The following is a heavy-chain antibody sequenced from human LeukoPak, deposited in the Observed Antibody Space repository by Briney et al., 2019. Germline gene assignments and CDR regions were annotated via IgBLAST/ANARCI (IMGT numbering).Heavy chain of an antibody. V-gene: IGHV1-18*04. CDR2: ISAYNGNT. CDR1: GYTFTGYY. J-gene: IGHJ4*02. D-gene: IGHD6-6*01. CDR3: ARDRRSSYYFDY. Sequence: ASVKVSCKASGYTFTGYYMHWVRQAPGQGLEWMGWISAYNGNTNYAQKLQGRVTMTTDTSTSTAYMELRSLRSDDTAVYYCARDRRSSYYFDYWGQGTLVTVSS.